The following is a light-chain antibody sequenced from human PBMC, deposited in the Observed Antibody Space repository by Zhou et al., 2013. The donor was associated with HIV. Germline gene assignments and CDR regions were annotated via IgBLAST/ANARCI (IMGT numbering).Light chain of an antibody. CDR3: HQRVKWPVT. Sequence: ETVLTQSPGTLSLSPGERATLSCRARQSVSSNRLAWYQQKPGRAPRLLIYDASTRATGIPDRFSGSGSGTDFTLTISSLEPEDFAVYYCHQRVKWPVTFGQGTRLEMK. J-gene: IGKJ5*01. V-gene: IGKV3D-20*02. CDR2: DAS. CDR1: QSVSSNR.